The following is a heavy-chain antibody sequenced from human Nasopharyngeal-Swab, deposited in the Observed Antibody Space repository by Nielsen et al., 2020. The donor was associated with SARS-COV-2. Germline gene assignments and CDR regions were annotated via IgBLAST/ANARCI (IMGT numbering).Heavy chain of an antibody. V-gene: IGHV4-34*01. CDR2: INHSGST. CDR1: GGSFSPYY. CDR3: ARGLSGIVPAPILGLGPYYSYYYMDV. D-gene: IGHD2-2*01. J-gene: IGHJ6*03. Sequence: WGSLRLSCAVYGGSFSPYYWGWIRQPPGKGLEWIAEINHSGSTNYNPSLKSRVTMSVDTSKNQFSLKLSSVTAADTAVYYCARGLSGIVPAPILGLGPYYSYYYMDVWGKGTTVTVSS.